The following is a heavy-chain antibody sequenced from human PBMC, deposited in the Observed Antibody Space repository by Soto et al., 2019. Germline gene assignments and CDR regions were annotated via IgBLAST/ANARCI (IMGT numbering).Heavy chain of an antibody. CDR3: ARKYYYDSSGYLF. CDR2: ISSSSSSI. Sequence: WESLPLACASSVFTFSDYYMNWIRQAPGKGLEWVSYISSSSSSIYYADSVKGRFTISRDNAKNSLYLQMKSLRAEDTAVYYCARKYYYDSSGYLFWGQGTMVTVSS. D-gene: IGHD3-22*01. J-gene: IGHJ4*02. CDR1: VFTFSDYY. V-gene: IGHV3-11*01.